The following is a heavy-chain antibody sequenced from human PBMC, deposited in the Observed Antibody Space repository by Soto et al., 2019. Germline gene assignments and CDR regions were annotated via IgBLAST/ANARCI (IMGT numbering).Heavy chain of an antibody. V-gene: IGHV4-61*01. CDR1: GDSGTSRSYY. CDR2: IYYSGNI. D-gene: IGHD6-13*01. Sequence: PSETLSLTCPVSGDSGTSRSYYWTWVRQPPGKGLEWIGYIYYSGNINYNPSLKSRFAISVDTSTNQFSLKLTSVTAADTAIYYCARGNIAASGTKFDPWGQGILVTVSS. CDR3: ARGNIAASGTKFDP. J-gene: IGHJ5*02.